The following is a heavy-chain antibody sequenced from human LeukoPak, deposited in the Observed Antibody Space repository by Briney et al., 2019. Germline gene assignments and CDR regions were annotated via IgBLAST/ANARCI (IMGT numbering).Heavy chain of an antibody. V-gene: IGHV4-39*01. J-gene: IGHJ4*02. CDR2: MYYTGST. CDR1: GGSPSHYSYY. Sequence: SETLSLTCTVSGGSPSHYSYYWGWIRQPPGKGLEWLGSMYYTGSTYYNPSLKSRVTISVDTSKNQFSLRLSSVTAADTAVYYCARHTVVAGGKRFFDYWGQGTLVTVSS. CDR3: ARHTVVAGGKRFFDY. D-gene: IGHD2-15*01.